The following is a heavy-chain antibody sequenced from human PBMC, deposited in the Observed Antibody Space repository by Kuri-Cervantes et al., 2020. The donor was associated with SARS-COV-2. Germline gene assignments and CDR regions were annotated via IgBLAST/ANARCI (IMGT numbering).Heavy chain of an antibody. CDR2: INPYNDNT. CDR3: TRSHTLYGGNSSPWDY. J-gene: IGHJ4*02. V-gene: IGHV1-18*01. CDR1: GYTSTSYG. Sequence: ASVKVSCKASGYTSTSYGISWVRQAPGRGLEWMGYINPYNDNTNYAQIIQGRVTLTTGTSTNTAYMELRSLRSFDTAVYFCTRSHTLYGGNSSPWDYWGQGTLVTVSS. D-gene: IGHD4-23*01.